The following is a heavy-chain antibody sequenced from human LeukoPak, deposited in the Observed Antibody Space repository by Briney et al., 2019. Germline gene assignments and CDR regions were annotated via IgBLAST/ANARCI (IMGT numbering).Heavy chain of an antibody. CDR1: GGSFSSSSYY. V-gene: IGHV4-39*07. CDR2: IYYSGST. Sequence: KTSETLSLTCTVSGGSFSSSSYYWGWIRQPPGKGLEWIGSIYYSGSTYYNPSLKSRVTISVDTSKNQFSLKLSAVTATDTAVYYCARVGGTFGGVIDWFDPWGQGTLVTVSS. CDR3: ARVGGTFGGVIDWFDP. J-gene: IGHJ5*02. D-gene: IGHD3-16*02.